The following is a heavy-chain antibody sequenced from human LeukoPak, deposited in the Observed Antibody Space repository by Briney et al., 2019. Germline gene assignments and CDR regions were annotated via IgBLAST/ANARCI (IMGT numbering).Heavy chain of an antibody. J-gene: IGHJ4*02. CDR2: TSYDGSNK. Sequence: GGSLRLSCAASGFTFSSYAMHWVRQAPGKGLEWVAVTSYDGSNKYYADSVKGRFTTSRDNSKNTLYLQMNSLRAEDTAVYYCAGYNVLRFLEWLPRHFDYWGQGTLVTVSS. CDR1: GFTFSSYA. D-gene: IGHD3-3*01. CDR3: AGYNVLRFLEWLPRHFDY. V-gene: IGHV3-30-3*01.